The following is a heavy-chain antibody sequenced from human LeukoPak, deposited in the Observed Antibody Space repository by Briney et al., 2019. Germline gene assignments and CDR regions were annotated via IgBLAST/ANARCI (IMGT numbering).Heavy chain of an antibody. V-gene: IGHV3-23*01. CDR1: GFTFNNYA. J-gene: IGHJ4*02. Sequence: GGSLRLSCAASGFTFNNYAMNWVRQAPGKGLEWVSAISNTGRSTYYADSVKGRFTISRDNSKNTVFLQMNSLRAEDTAVYYCAKDPITMIVVAGTNFLDYWGQGTLVTVSS. D-gene: IGHD3-22*01. CDR2: ISNTGRST. CDR3: AKDPITMIVVAGTNFLDY.